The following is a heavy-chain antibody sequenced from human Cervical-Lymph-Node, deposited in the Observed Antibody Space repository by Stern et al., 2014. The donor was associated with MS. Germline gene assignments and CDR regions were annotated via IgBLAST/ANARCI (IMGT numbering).Heavy chain of an antibody. D-gene: IGHD6-13*01. J-gene: IGHJ4*02. CDR1: GYTFTSYG. CDR3: ARSSSWYFDF. CDR2: ITTHNGNT. Sequence: VQLVESGNEVKKPGASVKVSCTASGYTFTSYGISWVRQVPGQGLEWMGWITTHNGNTDYAQKVQDRVTLTTDTSTHTAYMELRSLRSDDTAVYYCARSSSWYFDFWGQGTLVTVSS. V-gene: IGHV1-18*01.